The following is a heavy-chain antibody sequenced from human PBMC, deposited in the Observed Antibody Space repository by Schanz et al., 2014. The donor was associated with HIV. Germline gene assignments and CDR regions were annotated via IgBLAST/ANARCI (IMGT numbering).Heavy chain of an antibody. J-gene: IGHJ5*02. CDR2: INPRGGRT. D-gene: IGHD3-3*01. CDR3: ARDLGGDFWSSQGGLDP. V-gene: IGHV1-46*01. Sequence: QVQLVQSGAEVKKPGASVKVSCKASGYTFSDHYMHWVRQAPGQGLEWMGWINPRGGRTNYAQKFQGRVSMTADTSTSTVYMELRSLRSEDTAVYYCARDLGGDFWSSQGGLDPWGQGTLVTVSS. CDR1: GYTFSDHY.